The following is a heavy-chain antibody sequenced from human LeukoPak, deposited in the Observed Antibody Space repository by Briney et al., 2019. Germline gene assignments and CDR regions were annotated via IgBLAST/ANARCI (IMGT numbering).Heavy chain of an antibody. CDR2: ISGSGGST. D-gene: IGHD2-21*02. J-gene: IGHJ6*03. CDR1: GFTFSNFA. V-gene: IGHV3-23*01. CDR3: AKGGDSYYSYYYMDV. Sequence: GGSLRLSCAASGFTFSNFAMTWVRQAPGKGLEWISAISGSGGSTYYADSVKGRFTISRDNSKNTLCLQMNSLRADDTAIYHCAKGGDSYYSYYYMDVWGKGTTVTVSS.